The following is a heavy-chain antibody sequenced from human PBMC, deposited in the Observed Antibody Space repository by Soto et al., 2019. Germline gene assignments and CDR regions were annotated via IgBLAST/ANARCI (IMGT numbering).Heavy chain of an antibody. J-gene: IGHJ6*02. V-gene: IGHV1-8*01. Sequence: GASVKVSCKASGGTLSRYDINWVRQATGQGLEWMGWMNPNSGNTSYAQKFQGRVTMTRNTSISTAYMELSSLRSEDTAVYYCARVAVLYYHGSGMGYYGMDVWGQGTTVTFSS. CDR2: MNPNSGNT. CDR3: ARVAVLYYHGSGMGYYGMDV. D-gene: IGHD3-10*01. CDR1: GGTLSRYD.